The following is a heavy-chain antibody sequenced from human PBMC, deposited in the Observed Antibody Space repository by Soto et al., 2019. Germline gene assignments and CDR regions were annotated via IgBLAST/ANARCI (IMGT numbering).Heavy chain of an antibody. D-gene: IGHD3-16*02. CDR3: ARRAFGGVISPWYFDY. CDR1: GGSISSYY. CDR2: IYYSGST. V-gene: IGHV4-59*08. J-gene: IGHJ4*02. Sequence: QVQLQESGPGLVKPSETLSLTCTVSGGSISSYYWSWIRQPPGKGLEWIGYIYYSGSTNYNPSLNGRVTISGDTSKNQFSLKLSSVTAADTAVYYCARRAFGGVISPWYFDYWGQGTLVTVSS.